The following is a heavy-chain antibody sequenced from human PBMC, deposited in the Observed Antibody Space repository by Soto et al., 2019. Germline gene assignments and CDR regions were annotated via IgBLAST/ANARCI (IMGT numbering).Heavy chain of an antibody. J-gene: IGHJ4*02. D-gene: IGHD3-16*01. CDR2: ISAYNGNT. Sequence: QVQLVQSGAEVKKPGASVKVSCKTSGYTFTNFGLSWVRQAPGQGLEWMGWISAYNGNTNYAQNFQGRVTMTTDTLTSTADMELRSMRSNDTAVYYCGRGGTPIDYWGQGTLVTVSS. V-gene: IGHV1-18*01. CDR1: GYTFTNFG. CDR3: GRGGTPIDY.